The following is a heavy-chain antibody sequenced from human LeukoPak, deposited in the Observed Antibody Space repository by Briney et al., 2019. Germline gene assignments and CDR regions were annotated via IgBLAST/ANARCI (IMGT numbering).Heavy chain of an antibody. CDR1: GGSISSGSYY. D-gene: IGHD6-6*01. CDR3: ATYSSSSGRAY. J-gene: IGHJ4*02. CDR2: IYTSGST. V-gene: IGHV4-61*02. Sequence: PSETLSLTCTVSGGSISSGSYYWSWIWQPAGKGLEWIGRIYTSGSTNYNPSLKSRVTISVDTSKNQFSLKPSSVTAADTAVYYCATYSSSSGRAYWGQGTLVTVSS.